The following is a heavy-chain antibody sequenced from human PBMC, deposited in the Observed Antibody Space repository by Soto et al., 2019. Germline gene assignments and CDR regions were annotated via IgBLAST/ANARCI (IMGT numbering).Heavy chain of an antibody. V-gene: IGHV1-46*03. CDR3: ATRVKGDFDV. D-gene: IGHD3-3*01. J-gene: IGHJ6*01. CDR1: GDTFSRHY. CDR2: INPGNGDT. Sequence: QVQLMQPGAEVMKPGASMTVSCKASGDTFSRHYVHWVRQAPGQGLEWMGRINPGNGDTTYSQEFQGRVTMTRDTSTNTVYMDRSSLRSDDTAVYYCATRVKGDFDVWGQGTTVVVS.